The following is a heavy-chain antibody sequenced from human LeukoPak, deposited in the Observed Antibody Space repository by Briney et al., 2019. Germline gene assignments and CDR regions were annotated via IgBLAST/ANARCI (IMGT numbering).Heavy chain of an antibody. Sequence: SETLSLTCTVSGGSMSSYYWSWIRQPPGKGLEWIGYIFYSGTTNYNPSLRSRLTISVDPSKNQFSLKLSSVTAADTAVYYCARLGGGVPAGPNRYWYLDLCGRGTLVTVSS. CDR1: GGSMSSYY. CDR3: ARLGGGVPAGPNRYWYLDL. CDR2: IFYSGTT. V-gene: IGHV4-59*08. D-gene: IGHD4/OR15-4a*01. J-gene: IGHJ2*01.